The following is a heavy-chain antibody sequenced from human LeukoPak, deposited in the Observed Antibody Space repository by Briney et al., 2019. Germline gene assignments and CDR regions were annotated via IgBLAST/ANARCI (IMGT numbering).Heavy chain of an antibody. V-gene: IGHV4-34*01. CDR1: GGSFSGDY. D-gene: IGHD3-10*01. Sequence: PSETLSLTCAVYGGSFSGDYWSWVRQPPGKGLEWIGEINNSGSTNYNPSLKSRVTISVDTSKNQFSLKLSSVTAADTAVYYCARGSYYGSGSCYPHFDYWGQGTLVTVSS. CDR3: ARGSYYGSGSCYPHFDY. CDR2: INNSGST. J-gene: IGHJ4*02.